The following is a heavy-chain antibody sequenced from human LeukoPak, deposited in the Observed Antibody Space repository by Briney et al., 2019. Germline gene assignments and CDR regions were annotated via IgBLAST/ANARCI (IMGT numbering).Heavy chain of an antibody. Sequence: SETLSLTCTVSGGSVTIGGHYWSWVRQHPRKGLEWIGYIFHTGSTYYNPSLKSRISISLDTSKNQFYLKLSSVTAADTAVYYCARAGYSGFDFNFDYWGQGTLVTVSS. CDR1: GGSVTIGGHY. J-gene: IGHJ4*02. D-gene: IGHD5-12*01. V-gene: IGHV4-31*03. CDR3: ARAGYSGFDFNFDY. CDR2: IFHTGST.